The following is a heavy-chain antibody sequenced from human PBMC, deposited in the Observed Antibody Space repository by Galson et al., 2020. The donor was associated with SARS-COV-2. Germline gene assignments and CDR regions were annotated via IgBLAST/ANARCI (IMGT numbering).Heavy chain of an antibody. CDR1: GFTVSKKY. V-gene: IGHV3-66*01. J-gene: IGHJ6*03. D-gene: IGHD3-10*01. CDR3: ASGYYGSGSSPMDV. CDR2: IYSGGST. Sequence: GESLKISCAASGFTVSKKYMSWVRQAPGKGLEWVSVIYSGGSTYFADSVKGRFTISRDNSKNTLYLQMNSLRAEDTAVYYCASGYYGSGSSPMDVWGKGTTVTVSS.